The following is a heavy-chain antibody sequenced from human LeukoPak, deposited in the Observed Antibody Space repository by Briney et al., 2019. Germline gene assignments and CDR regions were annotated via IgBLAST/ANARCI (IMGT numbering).Heavy chain of an antibody. CDR3: ARDELQYCSSTSCDYGMDV. J-gene: IGHJ6*02. Sequence: ASVKVSCKASGYTFTGYYMHWVRQAPGQGLEWMGWINPNSGGTNYAQKLQGRVTMTTDTSTSTAYMELRSLRSDDTAVYYCARDELQYCSSTSCDYGMDVWGQGTTVTVSS. V-gene: IGHV1-2*02. CDR1: GYTFTGYY. D-gene: IGHD2-2*01. CDR2: INPNSGGT.